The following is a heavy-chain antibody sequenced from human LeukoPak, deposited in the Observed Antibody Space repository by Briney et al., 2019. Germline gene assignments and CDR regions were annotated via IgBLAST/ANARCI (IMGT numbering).Heavy chain of an antibody. CDR3: ARASSPSSWLLYFYYMDV. J-gene: IGHJ6*03. CDR1: GGSISSGGYY. V-gene: IGHV4-30-2*06. Sequence: SETLSLTCTVSGGSISSGGYYWSWIRQSPGKGLAWIGYIYHSGSTYYNPSLKSRVTISVDRSKNQFSLKLSSVTAADTAVYYCARASSPSSWLLYFYYMDVWGKGTTVTVSS. D-gene: IGHD3-9*01. CDR2: IYHSGST.